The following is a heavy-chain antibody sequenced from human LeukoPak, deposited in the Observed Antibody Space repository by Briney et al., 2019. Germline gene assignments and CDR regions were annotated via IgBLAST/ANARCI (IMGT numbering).Heavy chain of an antibody. CDR1: GYTLTELS. J-gene: IGHJ4*02. Sequence: ASVKVSCKVSGYTLTELSMHWVRQAPGKGLEWMGGFDPEDGETIYAQKFQGRVTMTTDTSTSTAYMELRSLRSDDTAVYYCARGAAIPTRAGFDYWGQGTLVTVSS. CDR3: ARGAAIPTRAGFDY. D-gene: IGHD6-25*01. CDR2: FDPEDGET. V-gene: IGHV1-24*01.